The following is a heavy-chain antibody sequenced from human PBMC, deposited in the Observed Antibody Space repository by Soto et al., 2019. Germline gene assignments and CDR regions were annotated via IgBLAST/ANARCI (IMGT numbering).Heavy chain of an antibody. J-gene: IGHJ4*02. CDR3: AKDLEQWLVLGYFYY. D-gene: IGHD6-19*01. Sequence: EVQLLESGGGLVQPGGSLRLSCAASGFTFSSYAMSWVRQAPGKGLEWVSAISGSGGSTYYAESVKGRFTISRDNSKNTLYLQMNSLRAENTAVYYCAKDLEQWLVLGYFYYWGQGTLVTVSS. CDR2: ISGSGGST. CDR1: GFTFSSYA. V-gene: IGHV3-23*01.